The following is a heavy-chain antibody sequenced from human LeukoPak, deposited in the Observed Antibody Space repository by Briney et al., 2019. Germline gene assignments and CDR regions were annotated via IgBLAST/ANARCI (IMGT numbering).Heavy chain of an antibody. CDR1: GYTFTSNY. D-gene: IGHD5-24*01. J-gene: IGHJ4*02. CDR3: ARGGRDGYRRLRNVYYFDY. Sequence: ASVKVSCKAFGYTFTSNYMHWVRQAPGQGPEWMGVISPSGGSTTYAQKFQGRVTLTRDMSTSTDYLELSSLRSEDTAVYYCARGGRDGYRRLRNVYYFDYWGQGTLVTVSS. V-gene: IGHV1-46*01. CDR2: ISPSGGST.